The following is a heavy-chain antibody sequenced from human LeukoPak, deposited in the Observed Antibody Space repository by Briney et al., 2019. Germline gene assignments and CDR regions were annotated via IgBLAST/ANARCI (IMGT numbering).Heavy chain of an antibody. Sequence: GGTLRLSCAASGFTFSSYGMSWVRQAPGKGLEWVSAISGSGGSTYYADSVKGRFTISRDNSKNTLYLQMNSLRAEDTAVYYCAKQGTVYYYYYYMDVWGKGTTVTVSS. V-gene: IGHV3-23*01. CDR2: ISGSGGST. CDR3: AKQGTVYYYYYYMDV. J-gene: IGHJ6*03. D-gene: IGHD4-17*01. CDR1: GFTFSSYG.